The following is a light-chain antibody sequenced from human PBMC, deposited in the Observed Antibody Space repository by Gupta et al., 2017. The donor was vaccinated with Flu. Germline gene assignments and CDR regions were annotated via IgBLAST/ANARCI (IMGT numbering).Light chain of an antibody. J-gene: IGKJ3*01. CDR1: QSISFH. Sequence: QVTQSPSFVSASIGDRVTITCRTSQSISFHVNWYQQKPGKAPKLLASAASTLRSGVPSRFSGSGSGTYFALTISSLQPEDFAAYFCQETFNAPLFTFGLGT. CDR2: AAS. CDR3: QETFNAPLFT. V-gene: IGKV1-39*01.